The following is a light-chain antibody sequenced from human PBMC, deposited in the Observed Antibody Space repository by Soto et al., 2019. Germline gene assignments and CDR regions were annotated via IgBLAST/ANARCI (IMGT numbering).Light chain of an antibody. Sequence: QLVLAQPPSVSGAPGHRVTISCTGTSSNFGAGYEVHWYQQLPGTAPKLLIYGNKYRPSGVPDRFSGSKSGTSASLAITGLQPEDESDYYCQSYDTSLRGWVFGGGTKLTVL. CDR3: QSYDTSLRGWV. V-gene: IGLV1-40*01. CDR2: GNK. J-gene: IGLJ3*02. CDR1: SSNFGAGYE.